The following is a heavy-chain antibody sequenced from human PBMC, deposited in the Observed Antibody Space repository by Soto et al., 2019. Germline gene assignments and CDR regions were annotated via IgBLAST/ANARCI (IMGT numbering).Heavy chain of an antibody. J-gene: IGHJ6*04. Sequence: SETLSLTCAVYGGSFSGYYWSWIRQPPGKGLEWIGEINHSGSTNYNPSLKSRVTISVDTSKNQFSLKLSSVTAADTAVYYCARAEAIVVVPAAHYYYGMDGWGKGTTVTVSS. CDR2: INHSGST. V-gene: IGHV4-34*01. CDR1: GGSFSGYY. D-gene: IGHD2-2*01. CDR3: ARAEAIVVVPAAHYYYGMDG.